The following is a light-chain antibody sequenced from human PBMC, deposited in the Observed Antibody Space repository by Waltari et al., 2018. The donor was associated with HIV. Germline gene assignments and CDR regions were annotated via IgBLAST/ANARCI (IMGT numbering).Light chain of an antibody. J-gene: IGLJ3*02. V-gene: IGLV3-25*03. CDR3: QSADSSGTWV. CDR1: ALPKQY. Sequence: SYELTQPHSVSVSPGQTARITCFGDALPKQYAYWYHHKPGQAPVLVIYKDTERPSGIPERFSGSSSGTTVTLTISGVQAEDEADYYCQSADSSGTWVFGGGTKLTVL. CDR2: KDT.